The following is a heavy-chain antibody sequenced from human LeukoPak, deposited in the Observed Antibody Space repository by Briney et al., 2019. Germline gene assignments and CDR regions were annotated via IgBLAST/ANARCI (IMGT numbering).Heavy chain of an antibody. CDR3: AKNLRRTGYSSSFLTFQH. CDR1: GFTFSSYA. D-gene: IGHD6-13*01. V-gene: IGHV3-23*01. Sequence: QPGGSLRLSCAASGFTFSSYAMSWVRQAPGKGLEWVSAISGSGGSTYYADSVKGRFTISRDNSKNTLYLQMNSLRAEDTAVYYCAKNLRRTGYSSSFLTFQHWGQGTLVTVSS. J-gene: IGHJ1*01. CDR2: ISGSGGST.